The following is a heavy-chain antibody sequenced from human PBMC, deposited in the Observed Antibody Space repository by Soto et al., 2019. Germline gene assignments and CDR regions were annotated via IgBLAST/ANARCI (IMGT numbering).Heavy chain of an antibody. J-gene: IGHJ3*02. CDR3: ASVVVVAATPFSGAFDI. Sequence: QVQLVQSGAEVKKPGASVKVSCKASGYTFTSYYMHWVRQAPGQGLEWMGIINPSGGSTSYAQKFQGGVTMTRDTSTSTVYMELSSLRSEDTAVYYCASVVVVAATPFSGAFDIWGQGTMVTVSS. CDR2: INPSGGST. V-gene: IGHV1-46*01. D-gene: IGHD2-15*01. CDR1: GYTFTSYY.